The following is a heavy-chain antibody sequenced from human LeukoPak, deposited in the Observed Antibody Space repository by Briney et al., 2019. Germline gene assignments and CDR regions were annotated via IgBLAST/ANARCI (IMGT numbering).Heavy chain of an antibody. CDR3: AREGPLRYFDCPDY. J-gene: IGHJ4*02. CDR2: ISSGGGTT. Sequence: GGSLRLSCADSGFTFSTYAMNWVRQAPGKGLEWVSSISSGGGTTYYADSVKGRFTISRDNSKNTLYLQMNNLRAEDTAVYYCAREGPLRYFDCPDYWGQGTLVTVSS. V-gene: IGHV3-23*01. D-gene: IGHD3-9*01. CDR1: GFTFSTYA.